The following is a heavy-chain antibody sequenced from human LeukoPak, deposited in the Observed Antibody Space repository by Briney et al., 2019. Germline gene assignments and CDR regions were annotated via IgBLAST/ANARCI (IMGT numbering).Heavy chain of an antibody. V-gene: IGHV1-69*05. J-gene: IGHJ5*02. CDR3: AREADSYYYGSGRNWFDP. Sequence: ASVKVSCKASGGTFSSYAISWVRQAPGQGLEWMGRIIPIFGTANYAQKFQGRVTITTDESTSTAYMELSSLRSEGTAVYYCAREADSYYYGSGRNWFDPWGQGTLVTVSS. D-gene: IGHD3-10*01. CDR1: GGTFSSYA. CDR2: IIPIFGTA.